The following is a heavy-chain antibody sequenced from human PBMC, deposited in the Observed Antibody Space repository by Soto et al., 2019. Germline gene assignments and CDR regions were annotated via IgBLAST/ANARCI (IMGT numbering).Heavy chain of an antibody. CDR2: IYYTGTT. Sequence: LQESGPGLVKPSETLSLTCTVSGGSISYYYWSWXXXXPGKGLEWVGYIYYTGTTNYNPSLKSRVTISVDTSKNQFSLKLSSVTAADTAVYYCARGGTKNDFWGQGTLVTVSS. V-gene: IGHV4-59*01. J-gene: IGHJ4*02. CDR1: GGSISYYY. CDR3: ARGGTKNDF.